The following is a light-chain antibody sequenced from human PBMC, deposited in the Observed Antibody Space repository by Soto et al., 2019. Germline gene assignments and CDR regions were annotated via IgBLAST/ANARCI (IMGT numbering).Light chain of an antibody. Sequence: DIVMTQSPLSLPVTPGEPASISCRSSQSLLHSNGYNYLDWYLQKPGQSPQLLIYLGSNRASGVPDRFSGSGSGTDFTLKISRVEADDVGVYYCMQALQTPRTCGQGTKVELK. CDR1: QSLLHSNGYNY. J-gene: IGKJ1*01. CDR2: LGS. V-gene: IGKV2-28*01. CDR3: MQALQTPRT.